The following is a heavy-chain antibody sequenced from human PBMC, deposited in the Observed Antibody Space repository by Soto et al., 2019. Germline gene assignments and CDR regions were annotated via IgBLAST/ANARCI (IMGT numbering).Heavy chain of an antibody. CDR1: GFTFSSYG. J-gene: IGHJ4*02. CDR3: ARTQPSYDFWSGYSYSYFDY. D-gene: IGHD3-3*01. Sequence: PGGSLRLSCAASGFTFSSYGMHWVRQAPGKGLEWVAVIWYDGSNKYYADSVKGRFTISRDNSKNTLYLQMNSLRAEDTAVYYCARTQPSYDFWSGYSYSYFDYWGQGTLVTVSS. V-gene: IGHV3-33*01. CDR2: IWYDGSNK.